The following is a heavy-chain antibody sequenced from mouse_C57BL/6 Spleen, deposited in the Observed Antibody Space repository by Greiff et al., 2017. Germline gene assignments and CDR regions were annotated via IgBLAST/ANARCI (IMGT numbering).Heavy chain of an antibody. CDR2: ISYDGSN. D-gene: IGHD1-1*01. CDR1: GYSITSGYY. CDR3: AREWDGRGFDY. V-gene: IGHV3-6*01. J-gene: IGHJ2*01. Sequence: EVQLKESGPGLVKPSQSLSLTCSVTGYSITSGYYWNWIRQFPGNKLEWMGYISYDGSNNYNPSLKNRISITRDTSKNQFFLKLNSVTTEDTATDYWAREWDGRGFDYWGQGTTLTVSS.